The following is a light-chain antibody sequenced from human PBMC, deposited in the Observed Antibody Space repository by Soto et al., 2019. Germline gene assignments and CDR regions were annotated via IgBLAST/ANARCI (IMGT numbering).Light chain of an antibody. V-gene: IGKV3-20*01. Sequence: EILLTQSPGTLSLSPGERATLSCRASQSVRNSYLAWYQQKPGQAPRLLIYGASGRATGSPDRFSGSGSGTDFTLTISRLEPEDFAVYYCQQYGSSPYTFGQGTKLEI. J-gene: IGKJ2*01. CDR2: GAS. CDR1: QSVRNSY. CDR3: QQYGSSPYT.